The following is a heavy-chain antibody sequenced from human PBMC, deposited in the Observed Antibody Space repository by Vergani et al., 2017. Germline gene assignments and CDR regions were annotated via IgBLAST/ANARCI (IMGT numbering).Heavy chain of an antibody. J-gene: IGHJ4*02. D-gene: IGHD6-19*01. CDR3: ARGWVSGWYGELGY. V-gene: IGHV4-59*01. Sequence: QVQLQESGPGLVKPSETLSLTCTVPGGSISSYYWTWIRQPPGKGLEWIGNIYYTGSTNYNPSLQNRVTMSVDTSNNQFSLGLSSVTAADTAVYYCARGWVSGWYGELGYWGQGTLVTVSS. CDR2: IYYTGST. CDR1: GGSISSYY.